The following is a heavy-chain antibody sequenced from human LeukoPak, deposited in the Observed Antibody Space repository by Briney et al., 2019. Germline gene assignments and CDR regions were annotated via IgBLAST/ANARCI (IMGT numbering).Heavy chain of an antibody. CDR3: ARDERDIVVVPAATGFDY. CDR2: IWYDGSNK. Sequence: PGRSLRLSCAASGFTFSSYGMHWVRQAPGKGLEWVAVIWYDGSNKYHADSVKGRFTISRDNSKNTLYLQMNSLRAEDTAVYYCARDERDIVVVPAATGFDYWGQGTLVTVSS. J-gene: IGHJ4*02. D-gene: IGHD2-2*01. V-gene: IGHV3-33*01. CDR1: GFTFSSYG.